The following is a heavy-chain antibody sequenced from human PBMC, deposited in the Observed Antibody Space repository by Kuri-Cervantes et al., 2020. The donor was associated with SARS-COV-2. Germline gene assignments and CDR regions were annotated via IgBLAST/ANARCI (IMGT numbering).Heavy chain of an antibody. J-gene: IGHJ3*02. CDR1: GFTFSSYE. CDR2: ISSSGSTI. D-gene: IGHD3-3*01. Sequence: GGSLSLSCAASGFTFSSYEMNWVRQAPGKGLEWVSYISSSGSTIYYADSVRGRFTISRDNAKNSLYLQMNSLRAEDTAVYYCARRLEYDFGSGPLYAFDIWGQGTLVTVSS. CDR3: ARRLEYDFGSGPLYAFDI. V-gene: IGHV3-48*03.